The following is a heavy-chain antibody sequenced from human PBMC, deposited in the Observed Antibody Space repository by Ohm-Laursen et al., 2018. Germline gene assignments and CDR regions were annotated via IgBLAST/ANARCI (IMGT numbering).Heavy chain of an antibody. CDR3: AGDSTTYCYFNY. CDR1: GFTVSSNY. J-gene: IGHJ4*02. CDR2: IYSGGNT. Sequence: GSLRLSCAAAGFTVSSNYMGWVRQAPGKGLEWVSVIYSGGNTYYADSVKGRFTISRDNSKNTLYLQMNSLRAEDTAVYYCAGDSTTYCYFNYWGQGILVTVSS. D-gene: IGHD2/OR15-2a*01. V-gene: IGHV3-53*01.